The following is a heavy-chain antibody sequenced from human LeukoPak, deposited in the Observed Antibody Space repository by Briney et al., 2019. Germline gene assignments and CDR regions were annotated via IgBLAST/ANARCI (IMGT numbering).Heavy chain of an antibody. CDR2: ISSSRNYI. D-gene: IGHD1-14*01. J-gene: IGHJ3*02. CDR1: GFTFSSYN. CDR3: ARGSGAFDI. Sequence: GGSLRLSCAASGFTFSSYNMNWVRQAPGKGLEWVSSISSSRNYIYYADSVKGRFTISRDNAKSSLYLQMNSLRAEDTAVYYCARGSGAFDIWGQGTMVTVSS. V-gene: IGHV3-21*01.